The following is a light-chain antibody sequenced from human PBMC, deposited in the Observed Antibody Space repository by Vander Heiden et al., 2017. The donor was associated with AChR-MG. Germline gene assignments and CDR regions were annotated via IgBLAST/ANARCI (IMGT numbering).Light chain of an antibody. J-gene: IGKJ2*01. CDR1: QNIDAF. V-gene: IGKV1-39*01. Sequence: DIQLTQSPSSLSASVGESVTIVCRPSQNIDAFLNWFQQKPGQAPKLLIYSATSLQGGVPSRFSGSGSVTNFSLTIRKIQPDDYATYYCQHTDDIPHTFGQGTKLDI. CDR3: QHTDDIPHT. CDR2: SAT.